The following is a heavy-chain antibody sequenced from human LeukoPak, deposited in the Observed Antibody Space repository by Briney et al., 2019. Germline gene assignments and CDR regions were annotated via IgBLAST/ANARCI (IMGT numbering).Heavy chain of an antibody. V-gene: IGHV4-34*01. CDR3: ARGGISYDYVWGSYRPRAYYFDY. Sequence: KPSETLSLTCAVYGGSFSGYYWSWISQPPGKGLEWIGEINHSGSTNYNPSLKSRVTISVDTSKNQFSLKLSSVTAADTAVYYCARGGISYDYVWGSYRPRAYYFDYWGQGTLVTVSS. D-gene: IGHD3-16*02. CDR1: GGSFSGYY. J-gene: IGHJ4*02. CDR2: INHSGST.